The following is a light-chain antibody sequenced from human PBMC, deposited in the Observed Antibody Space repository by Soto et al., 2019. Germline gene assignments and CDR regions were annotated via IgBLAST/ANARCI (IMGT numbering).Light chain of an antibody. J-gene: IGKJ3*01. Sequence: DVQMTQSPFTLSASVGDRVTITCRASQSISSSLAWYQQKPGKAPNLLIYKASSLERGVPSRFSGSGSGTDFTLTVSSLQHDDFATYYCQQYNSYPTFGPGTKVDIK. V-gene: IGKV1-5*03. CDR1: QSISSS. CDR2: KAS. CDR3: QQYNSYPT.